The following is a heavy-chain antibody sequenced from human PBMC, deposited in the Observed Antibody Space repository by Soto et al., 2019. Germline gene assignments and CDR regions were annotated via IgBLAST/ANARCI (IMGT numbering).Heavy chain of an antibody. Sequence: PSETLSLTCTVSGGSISIYYWSWIRQPPGKGLEWIGYIYYSGSTNYNPSLKSRVTISVDTSKNQFSLKLSSVTAADTAVYYCARYCSSTSCYADAFDIWGQGTMVTVSS. J-gene: IGHJ3*02. D-gene: IGHD2-2*01. CDR2: IYYSGST. CDR1: GGSISIYY. CDR3: ARYCSSTSCYADAFDI. V-gene: IGHV4-59*01.